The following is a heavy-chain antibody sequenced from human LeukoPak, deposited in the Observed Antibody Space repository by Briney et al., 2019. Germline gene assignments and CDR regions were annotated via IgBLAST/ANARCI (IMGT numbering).Heavy chain of an antibody. CDR1: GGSISSYY. V-gene: IGHV4-59*01. CDR3: ASELVGATSFGY. Sequence: SETLSLTCTVSGGSISSYYWSWVRQPPGKGLEWIGYIYYSGSTNYNPSLKSRVTTSVDTSKNQFSLKLSSLTAADTAVYCCASELVGATSFGYWGQGTLVTVSS. CDR2: IYYSGST. J-gene: IGHJ4*02. D-gene: IGHD1-26*01.